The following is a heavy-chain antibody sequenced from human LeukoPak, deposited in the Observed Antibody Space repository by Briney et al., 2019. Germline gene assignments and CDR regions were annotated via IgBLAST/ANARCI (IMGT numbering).Heavy chain of an antibody. J-gene: IGHJ5*02. CDR2: ISGYKGET. CDR3: ARTATVSARLWEGYNWLDP. CDR1: GYNYDRFD. Sequence: ASVKVSCKASGYNYDRFDINWVRQAPGQGLEWVGWISGYKGETNYAQKFQGRVTMTTDTSTTTVSMELRSLTPDDTAVYFCARTATVSARLWEGYNWLDPWGQGTLVTVSS. D-gene: IGHD6-6*01. V-gene: IGHV1-18*01.